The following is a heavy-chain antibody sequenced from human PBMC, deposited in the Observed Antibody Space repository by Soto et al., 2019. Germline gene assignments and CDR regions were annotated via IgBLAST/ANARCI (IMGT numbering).Heavy chain of an antibody. Sequence: EVQLLESGGGLVQPGGSLRLSCAASGFTFSSYAMSWVRQAPGKGLEWVSAISGSGGSTYYADSVKGRFTISRDNSKNTLYLQMNSLRAEDTAVYYCAKVGSQGIAVAVWMYYFDYWGQGPLVTVSS. CDR1: GFTFSSYA. D-gene: IGHD6-19*01. CDR2: ISGSGGST. V-gene: IGHV3-23*01. J-gene: IGHJ4*02. CDR3: AKVGSQGIAVAVWMYYFDY.